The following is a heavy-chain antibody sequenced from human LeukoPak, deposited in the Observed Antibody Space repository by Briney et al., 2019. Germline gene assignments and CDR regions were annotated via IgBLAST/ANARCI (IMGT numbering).Heavy chain of an antibody. CDR1: GYTFTGYY. D-gene: IGHD6-13*01. CDR3: ARWDGYSSSPDY. J-gene: IGHJ4*02. V-gene: IGHV1-2*02. CDR2: INPHSADT. Sequence: ASVKVSCKASGYTFTGYYIHWVRQAPGQGLEWMGWINPHSADTGYAQKFLGRVTMTRDMSISTIYLELTRLTSDDTALYYCARWDGYSSSPDYWGQGTLVTVSS.